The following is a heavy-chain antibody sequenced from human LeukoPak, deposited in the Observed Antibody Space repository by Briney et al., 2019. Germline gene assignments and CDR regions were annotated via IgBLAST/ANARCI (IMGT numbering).Heavy chain of an antibody. CDR2: INPSGGST. CDR3: ARAYYHDSSDYYFPLDY. D-gene: IGHD3-22*01. V-gene: IGHV1-46*01. CDR1: GYTFTSYY. J-gene: IGHJ4*02. Sequence: ASVKVSCKASGYTFTSYYMHWVRQAPGQGLEWMGLINPSGGSTTYAQKFQGRLTMTRDTSTSTVYMEMGSLRSEDTALYYCARAYYHDSSDYYFPLDYWGQGTLVTVSS.